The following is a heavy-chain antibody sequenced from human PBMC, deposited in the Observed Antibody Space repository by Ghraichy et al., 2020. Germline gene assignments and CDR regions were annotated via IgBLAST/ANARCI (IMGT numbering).Heavy chain of an antibody. V-gene: IGHV3-23*01. J-gene: IGHJ4*02. CDR3: ARSYGDYGRYYFDY. CDR1: GFTFSSYA. CDR2: ISGSGDST. Sequence: GGSLRLSCAASGFTFSSYAMSWVRQAPGKGLEWVSPISGSGDSTYYADSVKGRFTISRDNSKNTLYLQMNSLRAEDTAVYYCARSYGDYGRYYFDYWGQGTLVTVSS. D-gene: IGHD4-17*01.